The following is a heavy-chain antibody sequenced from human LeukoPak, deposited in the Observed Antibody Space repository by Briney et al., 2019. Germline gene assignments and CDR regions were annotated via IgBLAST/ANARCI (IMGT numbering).Heavy chain of an antibody. D-gene: IGHD3-10*01. V-gene: IGHV5-51*01. J-gene: IGHJ1*01. Sequence: GESLKISCKGSGYNFISYWIGWVRQMPGKGLEWMGIIYPGDSDTRYSPSFQGQVTISADKSISTAYLQWSSLKASDTAMYYCAELTMVRGSLEYFQHWGQGTLVTVSS. CDR2: IYPGDSDT. CDR1: GYNFISYW. CDR3: AELTMVRGSLEYFQH.